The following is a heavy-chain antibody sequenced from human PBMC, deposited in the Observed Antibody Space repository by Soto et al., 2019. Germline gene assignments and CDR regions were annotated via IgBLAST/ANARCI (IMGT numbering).Heavy chain of an antibody. CDR2: IAPFNGKT. D-gene: IGHD3-22*01. CDR1: GYIFNHYG. J-gene: IGHJ4*02. V-gene: IGHV1-18*01. Sequence: ASVKVSCKTSGYIFNHYGINWVRQAPGQGLEWVGWIAPFNGKTSSLQRLQDRISMTIDTSASTAYMELSSLRSEDTAVYYCARGGYFDSSNYLAYWGLGTLVTVSS. CDR3: ARGGYFDSSNYLAY.